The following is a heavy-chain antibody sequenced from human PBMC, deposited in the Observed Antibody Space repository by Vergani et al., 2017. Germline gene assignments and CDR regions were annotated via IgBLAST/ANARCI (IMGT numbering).Heavy chain of an antibody. V-gene: IGHV3-53*04. Sequence: EVQLVESGGGLVQPGGSLRLSCAASGFTVSSNYMSWVRQAPGKGLEWVSVIYSGGSTYYADSVKGRFTISRHNSKNTLYLQMSSLRAEDTAVYYCVKAHGSGSYTYYFDYWGQGTLVTVSS. CDR3: VKAHGSGSYTYYFDY. J-gene: IGHJ4*02. D-gene: IGHD3-10*01. CDR2: IYSGGST. CDR1: GFTVSSNY.